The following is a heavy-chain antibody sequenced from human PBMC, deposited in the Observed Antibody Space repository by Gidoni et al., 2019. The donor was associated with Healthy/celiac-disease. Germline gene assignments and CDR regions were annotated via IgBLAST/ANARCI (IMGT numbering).Heavy chain of an antibody. V-gene: IGHV3-21*01. CDR1: GFTFSSYS. Sequence: EVQLVESGGGLVKPGGSLRLSCAASGFTFSSYSMNWVRQAPGKGLEWVSSISSSSSYIYYADSVKGRFTISRDNAKNSLYLQMNSLRAEDTAVYYCARDFEQLAYSIYYYYGMDVWGQGTTVTVSS. D-gene: IGHD6-6*01. CDR2: ISSSSSYI. CDR3: ARDFEQLAYSIYYYYGMDV. J-gene: IGHJ6*02.